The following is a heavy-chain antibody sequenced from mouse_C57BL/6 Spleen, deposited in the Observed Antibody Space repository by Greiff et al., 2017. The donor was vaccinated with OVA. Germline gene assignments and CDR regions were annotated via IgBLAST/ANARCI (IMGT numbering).Heavy chain of an antibody. CDR2: IYPGSGST. V-gene: IGHV1-55*01. CDR1: GYTFTSYW. J-gene: IGHJ3*01. CDR3: AREEINYGSSYGFAY. Sequence: QVQLQQPGAELVKPGASVKMSCKASGYTFTSYWITWVKQRPGQGLEWIGDIYPGSGSTNYNEKFKSKATLTVDTSSSTAYMQLSSLTSEDSAVYYCAREEINYGSSYGFAYWGQGTLVTVSA. D-gene: IGHD1-1*01.